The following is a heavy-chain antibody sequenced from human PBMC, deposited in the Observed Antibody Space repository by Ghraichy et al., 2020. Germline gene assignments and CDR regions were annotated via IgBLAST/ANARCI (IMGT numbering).Heavy chain of an antibody. CDR1: GFNFGDYA. D-gene: IGHD5-12*01. V-gene: IGHV3-49*03. J-gene: IGHJ4*02. Sequence: GGSLRLACRISGFNFGDYAMSWFRQAPGKGLEWLGFIRGPGYGGKTEYAASVKGRITISRDDSENTAYLEMNSLKTDDTALYYCARDTPYIRLRFDYWGQGTLVTVSS. CDR2: IRGPGYGGKT. CDR3: ARDTPYIRLRFDY.